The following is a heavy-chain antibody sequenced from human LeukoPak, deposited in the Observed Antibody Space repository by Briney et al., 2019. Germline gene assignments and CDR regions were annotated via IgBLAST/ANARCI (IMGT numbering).Heavy chain of an antibody. CDR1: GGSISSYY. V-gene: IGHV4-59*12. J-gene: IGHJ4*02. D-gene: IGHD4-17*01. CDR2: IYYSGST. Sequence: PSETLSLTCTVSGGSISSYYWSWIRQPPGKGLEWIGYIYYSGSTNYNPSLKSRVTMSVDTSKNQFSLKLTSVTAADTATYYCARVQYGDYVGYWGQGTLVTVSS. CDR3: ARVQYGDYVGY.